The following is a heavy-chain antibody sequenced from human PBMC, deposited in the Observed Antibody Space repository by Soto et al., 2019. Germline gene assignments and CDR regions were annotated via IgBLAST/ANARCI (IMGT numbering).Heavy chain of an antibody. D-gene: IGHD2-15*01. J-gene: IGHJ1*01. CDR2: VNPSGGSA. CDR3: AREENCRGGTCYSEYFHH. Sequence: ASVKVSCKVSGYTLTELSMHWVRQAPGQGLEWMGVVNPSGGSAHYAQSFEGRVTLTRDTSTSTFYMELSSLRSEDTAVYYCAREENCRGGTCYSEYFHHWGQGTLVTVSS. V-gene: IGHV1-46*01. CDR1: GYTLTELS.